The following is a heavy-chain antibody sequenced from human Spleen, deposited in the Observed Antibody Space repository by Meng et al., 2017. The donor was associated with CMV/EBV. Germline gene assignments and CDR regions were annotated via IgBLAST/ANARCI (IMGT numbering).Heavy chain of an antibody. D-gene: IGHD1-26*01. Sequence: AASGFTVSSNYMSWVRQAPGKGLEWFSVIYIGDYIYYADSVKGRFTISRDNSKNTLSLQMNSLRADDTAIYYCARATSGTYSYYFQHWGQGTLVTVSS. CDR1: GFTVSSNY. V-gene: IGHV3-53*01. J-gene: IGHJ1*01. CDR3: ARATSGTYSYYFQH. CDR2: IYIGDYI.